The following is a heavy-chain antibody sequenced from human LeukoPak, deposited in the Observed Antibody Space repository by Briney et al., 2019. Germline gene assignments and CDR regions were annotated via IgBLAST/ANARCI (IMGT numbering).Heavy chain of an antibody. CDR2: LSNDGNYK. Sequence: GGSLRLSCAASGFTFSSYAMSWVRQAPGKGLEWVAVLSNDGNYKYYGDSVKGRFTNSRDTSKNTLYLQMDSLRTEDTAVYYCARDYSWNYDYWGQGTLVTVSS. CDR3: ARDYSWNYDY. D-gene: IGHD1-7*01. J-gene: IGHJ4*02. CDR1: GFTFSSYA. V-gene: IGHV3-30-3*01.